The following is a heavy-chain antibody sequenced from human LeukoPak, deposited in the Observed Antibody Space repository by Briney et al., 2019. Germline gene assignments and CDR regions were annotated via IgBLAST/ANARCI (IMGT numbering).Heavy chain of an antibody. CDR2: ISHSGST. CDR3: ATSTVTTGDLDY. Sequence: PSGTLSLTCAVSGGSISSNNWWTWVRQPPGKGLEWIGEISHSGSTNYNPSLKSRVTMSVGKSKNQFSLKLSSVTAADTAVYYCATSTVTTGDLDYWGQGTLVTVFS. J-gene: IGHJ4*02. CDR1: GGSISSNNW. D-gene: IGHD4-17*01. V-gene: IGHV4-4*02.